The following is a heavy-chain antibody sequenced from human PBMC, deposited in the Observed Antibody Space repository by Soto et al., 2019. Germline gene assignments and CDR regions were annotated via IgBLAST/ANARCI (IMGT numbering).Heavy chain of an antibody. J-gene: IGHJ4*02. CDR3: HLFGELLNLFDY. CDR1: GGSISSSSYS. V-gene: IGHV4-39*01. Sequence: SETLSVTCTVSGGSISSSSYSWGWIRQPPGKGLEWIGSIYYSGSTYYNPSLKSRVTISVDTSKNQFSLKLSSVTAADTAVYYCHLFGELLNLFDYWGQGTLVTVSS. D-gene: IGHD3-10*02. CDR2: IYYSGST.